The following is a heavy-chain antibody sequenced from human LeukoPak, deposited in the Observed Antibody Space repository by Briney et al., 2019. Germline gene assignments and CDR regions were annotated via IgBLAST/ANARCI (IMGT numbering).Heavy chain of an antibody. V-gene: IGHV3-30*18. CDR1: GFTFGSYG. D-gene: IGHD3-9*01. CDR2: ISYDGSNK. Sequence: GGSLRLSCAASGFTFGSYGMHWVRQAPGKGLEWVAVISYDGSNKYYADSVKGRFTISRDNSKNTLYLQMNSLRAEDTAVYYCAKDGGYDILTGYYFLAYYFDYWGQGTLVTVSS. J-gene: IGHJ4*02. CDR3: AKDGGYDILTGYYFLAYYFDY.